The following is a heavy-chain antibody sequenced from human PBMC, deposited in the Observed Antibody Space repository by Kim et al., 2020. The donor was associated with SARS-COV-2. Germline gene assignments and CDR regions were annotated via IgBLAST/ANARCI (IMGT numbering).Heavy chain of an antibody. Sequence: GGSLRLSCEGSGFSFSGFAMSWVRQAPGKGLEWVGAISGGGGSIYYAESVEGRFTISRDNSKNTVYLQMNNLGVDDTATYYCLKGGWGWIWDYWGQGTL. J-gene: IGHJ4*02. D-gene: IGHD2-21*01. CDR2: ISGGGGSI. CDR1: GFSFSGFA. CDR3: LKGGWGWIWDY. V-gene: IGHV3-23*01.